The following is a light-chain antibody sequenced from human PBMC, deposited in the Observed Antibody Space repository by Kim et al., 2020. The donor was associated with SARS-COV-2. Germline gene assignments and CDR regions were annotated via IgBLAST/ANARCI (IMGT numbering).Light chain of an antibody. CDR3: QHHFLSPWT. V-gene: IGKV3-20*01. CDR1: RSVSSTY. J-gene: IGKJ1*01. CDR2: DAS. Sequence: SPGASATLPGRARRSVSSTYLAWYQQKPGHAPRLLIYDASPRATGIPDRFSGSGSGTDFTLTISRLEPLDFAVYYSQHHFLSPWTFGQETKVDIK.